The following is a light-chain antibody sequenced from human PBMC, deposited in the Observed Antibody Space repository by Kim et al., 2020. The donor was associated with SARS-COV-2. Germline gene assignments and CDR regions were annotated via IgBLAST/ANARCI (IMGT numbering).Light chain of an antibody. J-gene: IGKJ2*01. V-gene: IGKV3-20*01. CDR3: QPYGTPLYH. Sequence: QKPGQPPSLLIYGASTMDTGIPDRLSGSGSGTDYTLTITRREPEDFSGYYCQPYGTPLYHLGSGTKLE. CDR2: GAS.